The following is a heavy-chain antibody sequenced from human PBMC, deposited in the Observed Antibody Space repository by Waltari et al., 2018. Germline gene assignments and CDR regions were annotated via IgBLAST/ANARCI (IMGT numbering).Heavy chain of an antibody. Sequence: QVQLQQWGAGLLKPSETLSLICAVYGGSFSGYYWSWIRQPPGKGLEWIGEINHSGSTNYNPSLKSRVTISVDTPRKHFSLKLSSVTAADTAVYYCARDSGSYSAFDIWGQGTMVTVSS. V-gene: IGHV4-34*01. D-gene: IGHD1-26*01. J-gene: IGHJ3*02. CDR2: INHSGST. CDR1: GGSFSGYY. CDR3: ARDSGSYSAFDI.